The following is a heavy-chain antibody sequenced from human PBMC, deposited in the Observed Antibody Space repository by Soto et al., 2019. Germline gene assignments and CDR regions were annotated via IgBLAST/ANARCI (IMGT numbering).Heavy chain of an antibody. Sequence: GGSLRLSCAGSGFTLSYHYIDWVRQAPGKGLEWVGRSRDKPQGYSTAYAASVKGRFTTSRDESKNSAYLQMNSLKTEDTAVYYCVRATYFSDSSGYTRCLDYWGQGTLVTVSS. D-gene: IGHD3-22*01. J-gene: IGHJ4*02. CDR3: VRATYFSDSSGYTRCLDY. CDR1: GFTLSYHY. CDR2: SRDKPQGYST. V-gene: IGHV3-72*01.